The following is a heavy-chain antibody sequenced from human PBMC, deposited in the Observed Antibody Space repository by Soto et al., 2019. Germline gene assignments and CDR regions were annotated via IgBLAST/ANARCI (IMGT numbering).Heavy chain of an antibody. CDR2: XSYXXSXX. J-gene: IGHJ6*02. D-gene: IGHD6-25*01. V-gene: IGHV3-30*18. CDR1: GFTFSSYG. Sequence: LRLSCAASGFTFSSYGMHWVRQAPGKGLEWVAVXSYXXSXXXXXDXXXGRFTISRDNSKNTLYLQMNSLRAEDTAVYYCAKCERTYYYYGMDVWGQGTTVTVSS. CDR3: AKCERTYYYYGMDV.